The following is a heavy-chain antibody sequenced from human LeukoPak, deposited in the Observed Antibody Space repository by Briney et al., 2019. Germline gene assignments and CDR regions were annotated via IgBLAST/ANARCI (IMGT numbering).Heavy chain of an antibody. V-gene: IGHV3-66*01. CDR1: GFTVSNNY. CDR3: TRGRVSVYSSSWYYGN. CDR2: IYSGGST. D-gene: IGHD6-13*01. Sequence: PGGSLRLSCAASGFTVSNNYMSWVRQAPGKVLEWVSVIYSGGSTYYADSVKGRFTISRDNSKNTLYLQMNSLRAEDTALYYCTRGRVSVYSSSWYYGNWGQGTLVTVSS. J-gene: IGHJ4*02.